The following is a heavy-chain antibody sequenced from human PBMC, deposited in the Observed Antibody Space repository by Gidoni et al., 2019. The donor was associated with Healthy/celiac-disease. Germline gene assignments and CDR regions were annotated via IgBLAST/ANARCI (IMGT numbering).Heavy chain of an antibody. CDR1: GFTFRSYG. CDR3: AKDPGLRFDCGGDCYFFDY. D-gene: IGHD2-21*01. CDR2: ISYDGSNK. Sequence: QVQLVESGGGVVQPGRSLRLSCAASGFTFRSYGMHWVRQAPGKGLEWVAVISYDGSNKYYADSVKGRFTISRDNSKNTLYLQMNSLRAEDTAVYYCAKDPGLRFDCGGDCYFFDYWGQGTLVTVSS. V-gene: IGHV3-30*18. J-gene: IGHJ4*02.